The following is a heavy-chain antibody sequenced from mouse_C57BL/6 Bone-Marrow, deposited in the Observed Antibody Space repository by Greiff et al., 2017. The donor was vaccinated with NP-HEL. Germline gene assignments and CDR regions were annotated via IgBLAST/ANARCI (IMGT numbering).Heavy chain of an antibody. V-gene: IGHV10-3*01. Sequence: EVKVVESGGGLVQPKGSLKLSCAASGFTFNTYAMHWVRQAPGKGLEWVARIRSKSSNYATYYADSVKDRFTISRDDSQSILYLQMNKLKTEDTAMYYCVRDSYYGNYFIFDYWGQGTTLTVSS. CDR1: GFTFNTYA. D-gene: IGHD2-1*01. CDR3: VRDSYYGNYFIFDY. CDR2: IRSKSSNYAT. J-gene: IGHJ2*01.